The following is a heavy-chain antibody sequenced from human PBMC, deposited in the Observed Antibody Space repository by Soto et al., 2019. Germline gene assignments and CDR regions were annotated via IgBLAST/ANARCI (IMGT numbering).Heavy chain of an antibody. V-gene: IGHV4-59*01. CDR3: ARERLGSSQRPLFDY. CDR2: IYYSGST. J-gene: IGHJ4*02. CDR1: GGSISSYY. D-gene: IGHD6-13*01. Sequence: SETLSLTCTVSGGSISSYYWSWIRQPPGKGLEWIGYIYYSGSTNYNPSLKSRVTISVDTSKNQFSLKLSSVTAADTAVYYCARERLGSSQRPLFDYWGQGTLVTVSS.